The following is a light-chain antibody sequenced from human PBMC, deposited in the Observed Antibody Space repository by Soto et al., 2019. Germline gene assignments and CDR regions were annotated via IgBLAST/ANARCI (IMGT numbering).Light chain of an antibody. J-gene: IGKJ2*01. CDR1: QSVSSN. CDR3: QQYNNLPPQYT. V-gene: IGKV3-15*01. CDR2: GAS. Sequence: EIVMTQSPATLSISPGERATLSCRASQSVSSNLAWYQQTPGQAPRLLIYGASTRATGIPARFSGSGSGTEFTLTISSLQSEDFAVYYCQQYNNLPPQYTFGQGTKLEIK.